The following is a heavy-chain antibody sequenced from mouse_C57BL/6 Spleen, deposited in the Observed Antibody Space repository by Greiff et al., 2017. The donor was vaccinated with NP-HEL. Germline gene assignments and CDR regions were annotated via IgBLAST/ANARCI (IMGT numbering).Heavy chain of an antibody. J-gene: IGHJ3*01. D-gene: IGHD1-1*01. V-gene: IGHV14-4*01. Sequence: VQLQQSGAELVRPGASVKLSCTASGFNIKDDYMHWVKQRPEQGLEWIGWIDPENGDTEYASKFQGKATITADTSSNTAYLQLSSLTSEDTAVYYCTPITTVVDGFAYWGQGTLVTVSA. CDR1: GFNIKDDY. CDR2: IDPENGDT. CDR3: TPITTVVDGFAY.